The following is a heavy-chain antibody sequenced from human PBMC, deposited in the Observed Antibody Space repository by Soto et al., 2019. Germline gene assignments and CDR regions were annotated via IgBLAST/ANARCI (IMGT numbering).Heavy chain of an antibody. D-gene: IGHD3-16*02. J-gene: IGHJ6*02. CDR3: ARYRHYYYGMDV. V-gene: IGHV1-8*01. CDR1: GYTFTNYD. CDR2: MNPNTGYT. Sequence: QVQLVQSGAEVKKPGASVRVSCKTSGYTFTNYDINWVRQATGQGLEWMGWMNPNTGYTASAQKFQGRVTMTRDTSITTAYMELTSLTSADTAVYYCARYRHYYYGMDVWGQGTTVTVSS.